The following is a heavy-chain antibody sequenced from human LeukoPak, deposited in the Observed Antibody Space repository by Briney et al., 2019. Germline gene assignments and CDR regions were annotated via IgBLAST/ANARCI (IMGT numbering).Heavy chain of an antibody. D-gene: IGHD3-10*01. CDR3: ARDRGHTMVGY. V-gene: IGHV4-59*01. Sequence: PSETLSLTCTVSGGSISSYYWSWIRQPPGKGLEWIGYIYYSGSTNYNPSLKSRVTISVDTSKNQFSLKLSSVTAADTAVYYCARDRGHTMVGYWGQGTLVTVSS. CDR1: GGSISSYY. CDR2: IYYSGST. J-gene: IGHJ4*02.